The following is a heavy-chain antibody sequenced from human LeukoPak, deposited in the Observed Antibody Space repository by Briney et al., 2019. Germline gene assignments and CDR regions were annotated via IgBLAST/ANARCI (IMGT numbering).Heavy chain of an antibody. Sequence: SETLSLTCAVYGGSFSGYYWSWIRQPPGKGLEWIGEINHSGSTNYNPSLKSRVTISVDTSKNQFSLKLSSVTAADTAVYYCARHRYAVPAATLDYWGQGTLVTVSS. V-gene: IGHV4-34*01. D-gene: IGHD2-2*01. CDR2: INHSGST. CDR3: ARHRYAVPAATLDY. CDR1: GGSFSGYY. J-gene: IGHJ4*02.